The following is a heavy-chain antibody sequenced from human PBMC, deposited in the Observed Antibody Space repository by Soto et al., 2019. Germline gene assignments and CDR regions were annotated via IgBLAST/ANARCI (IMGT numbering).Heavy chain of an antibody. CDR2: LSGSGAST. CDR3: AKDGAATPLNLRYNKHDY. J-gene: IGHJ4*02. D-gene: IGHD2-15*01. V-gene: IGHV3-23*01. Sequence: EVQLLESGGGLVQPGGSLRLSCAASGFTFSTYAMSWVRQAPGKGLEWVSALSGSGASTYYADSVKGRFTISRDTSKDTLYLQMNSLRAEDTAVYYCAKDGAATPLNLRYNKHDYWGQGTLVTVSS. CDR1: GFTFSTYA.